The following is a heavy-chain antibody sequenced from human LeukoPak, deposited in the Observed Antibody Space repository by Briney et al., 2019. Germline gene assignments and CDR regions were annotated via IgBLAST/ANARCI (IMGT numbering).Heavy chain of an antibody. CDR3: AKDPLQYGSGSYHFDH. CDR1: GFTFSSCG. Sequence: GGSLRLSCAASGFTFSSCGMHWVRQAPGKGLEWVAFIWYDGNDKYYADSVKGRFVISRDNSKNTLDLQMNSLRSEDTAVYYCAKDPLQYGSGSYHFDHWGQGTLVIVSS. V-gene: IGHV3-30*02. CDR2: IWYDGNDK. D-gene: IGHD3-10*01. J-gene: IGHJ4*02.